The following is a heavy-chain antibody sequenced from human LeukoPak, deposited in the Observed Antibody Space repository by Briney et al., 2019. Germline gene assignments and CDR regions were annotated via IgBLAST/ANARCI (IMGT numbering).Heavy chain of an antibody. CDR2: IRSKAYGETA. CDR3: TRDRGAYNLYDY. Sequence: GGSLRLSCTASGFTFGDYAMGWIRQAPGKGLEWVGFIRSKAYGETADYAASVKGRFTISRDDSKAIAYLQMSSLKTEDTAVYHCTRDRGAYNLYDYWGQGTLVTVSS. V-gene: IGHV3-49*03. CDR1: GFTFGDYA. J-gene: IGHJ4*02. D-gene: IGHD1-1*01.